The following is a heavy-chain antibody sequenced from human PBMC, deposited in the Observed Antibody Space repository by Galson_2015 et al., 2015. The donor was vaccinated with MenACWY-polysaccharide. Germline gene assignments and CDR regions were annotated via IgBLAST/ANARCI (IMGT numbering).Heavy chain of an antibody. D-gene: IGHD1/OR15-1a*01. CDR2: ISGTSAYI. Sequence: ALRLCCAASGFTFDTSRLIWVRQAPGQGLQWVSAISGTSAYIYYVDYVKGRFTISRDNPKHSLCLQMNGLRAEDTAIYYCASRTRFRTGSGPEDYWGQGTLVTVSS. CDR3: ASRTRFRTGSGPEDY. V-gene: IGHV3-21*01. J-gene: IGHJ4*02. CDR1: GFTFDTSR.